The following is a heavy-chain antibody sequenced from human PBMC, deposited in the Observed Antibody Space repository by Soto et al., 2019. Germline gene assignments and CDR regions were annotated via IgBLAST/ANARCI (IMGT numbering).Heavy chain of an antibody. J-gene: IGHJ6*02. D-gene: IGHD3-16*01. CDR1: GGTFTNYA. Sequence: QLQLVQSGAEVKKPGSSVKVSCKASGGTFTNYAIIWVRQAPGQGLEWMGAIIPKFGTSSYAQKPQGTVTITADDSTSTAYMELRSLTFEDTAVYYCAGGVRTGNYGIDVWGQGTTVTVSS. CDR3: AGGVRTGNYGIDV. CDR2: IIPKFGTS. V-gene: IGHV1-69*01.